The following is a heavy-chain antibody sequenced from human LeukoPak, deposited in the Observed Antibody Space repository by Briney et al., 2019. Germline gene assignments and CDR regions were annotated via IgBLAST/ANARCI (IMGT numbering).Heavy chain of an antibody. J-gene: IGHJ6*02. Sequence: PGGSLRLSCAGPGFTFSSYTMHWVRQAPGKGLEWVSYISSSSTTIYYADSVKGRFTISRDNAKNSLHLQMNSLRAEDRAVYYCAREAVSYYYGMDVWGQGTTVTVSS. CDR1: GFTFSSYT. CDR2: ISSSSTTI. D-gene: IGHD6-19*01. V-gene: IGHV3-48*01. CDR3: AREAVSYYYGMDV.